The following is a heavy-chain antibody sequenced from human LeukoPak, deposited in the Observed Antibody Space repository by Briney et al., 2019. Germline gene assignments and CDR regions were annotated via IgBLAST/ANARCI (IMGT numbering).Heavy chain of an antibody. CDR1: GFTFSSYS. CDR3: ASGLDYYGSGSFY. D-gene: IGHD3-10*01. CDR2: ISSSSSYI. V-gene: IGHV3-21*01. Sequence: GGSLRLSCAASGFTFSSYSMNWVRQAPGKGLEWVSSISSSSSYIYYADSVKGRFTISRDNAKNSLYLQMNSLRAEDTAVYYCASGLDYYGSGSFYWGQGTLVTVSS. J-gene: IGHJ4*02.